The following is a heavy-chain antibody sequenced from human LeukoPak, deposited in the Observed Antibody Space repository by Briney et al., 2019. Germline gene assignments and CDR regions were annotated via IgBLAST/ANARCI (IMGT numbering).Heavy chain of an antibody. D-gene: IGHD3/OR15-3a*01. J-gene: IGHJ3*02. Sequence: GESLKISCKGSGYSFTSHWIGWVRQMPGKGLEWMGIIYPADSDIRYSPSFEGQVTISADKSISIAYLQWSSLKASDTAMYYCATRPRTGYPNAFDIWGQGTMVTVSP. CDR2: IYPADSDI. CDR1: GYSFTSHW. V-gene: IGHV5-51*01. CDR3: ATRPRTGYPNAFDI.